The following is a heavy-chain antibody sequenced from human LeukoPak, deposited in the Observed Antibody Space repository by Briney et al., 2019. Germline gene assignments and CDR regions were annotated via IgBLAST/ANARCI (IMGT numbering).Heavy chain of an antibody. CDR3: ARDPSNTSGWYIWFDF. CDR1: GYTFKNYG. CDR2: ISTYNGDT. J-gene: IGHJ5*01. V-gene: IGHV1-18*04. Sequence: GASVNVSCKASGYTFKNYGISWVRQAPGQGREGMGWISTYNGDTKHAQKVQGRLTLTADASTSTAYMELRGLRSDDTAVYYCARDPSNTSGWYIWFDFWGQGTLVTVSS. D-gene: IGHD6-19*01.